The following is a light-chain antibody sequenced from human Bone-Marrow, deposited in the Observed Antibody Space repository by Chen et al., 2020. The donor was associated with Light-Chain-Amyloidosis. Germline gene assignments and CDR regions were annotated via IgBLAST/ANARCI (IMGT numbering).Light chain of an antibody. J-gene: IGLJ3*02. CDR2: DVH. CDR3: CSHAGSFIWV. CDR1: SNDIGSYDL. V-gene: IGLV2-23*02. Sequence: QSALNQPPSVSGSPSQSPTPAVTGTSNDIGSYDLISWYQQHPGNAPSVIIYDVHKRPSGVSNRFSCSKSGNTASLTISGLQDEDEANYYCCSHAGSFIWVFGGGTKVTVL.